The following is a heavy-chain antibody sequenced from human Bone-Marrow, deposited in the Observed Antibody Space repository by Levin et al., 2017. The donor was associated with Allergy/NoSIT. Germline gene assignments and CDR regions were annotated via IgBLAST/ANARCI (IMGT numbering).Heavy chain of an antibody. J-gene: IGHJ4*02. CDR3: AKGRDVYSGHGHFDY. V-gene: IGHV3-30*18. CDR2: VSYDGSDQ. Sequence: QTGGSLRLSCAASGFIFSTYGMHWVRQAPGKGLEWVAFVSYDGSDQYYADSVKGRLTISRDNSKNTMYLQMNSLRTEDTAVYYCAKGRDVYSGHGHFDYWGQGTLVTVSS. D-gene: IGHD5-12*01. CDR1: GFIFSTYG.